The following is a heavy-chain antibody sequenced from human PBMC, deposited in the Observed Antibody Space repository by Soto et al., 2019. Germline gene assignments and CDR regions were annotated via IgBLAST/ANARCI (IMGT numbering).Heavy chain of an antibody. D-gene: IGHD3-3*01. CDR3: ARYCDFWSGYNYYGMDV. J-gene: IGHJ6*02. V-gene: IGHV1-69*06. Sequence: VQLVQSGAEVKKPGSSVKVSCKASGGSVSSYAISWVRQAPGQGLEWMGGIIPIFGTAKYAQKFQGRVTITADKYTSTAYMELSSLRSEDTAVYYCARYCDFWSGYNYYGMDVWGQGTTVTVSS. CDR2: IIPIFGTA. CDR1: GGSVSSYA.